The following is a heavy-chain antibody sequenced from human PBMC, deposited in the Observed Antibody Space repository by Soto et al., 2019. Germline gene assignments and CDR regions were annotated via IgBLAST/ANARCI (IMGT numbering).Heavy chain of an antibody. D-gene: IGHD3-10*01. CDR1: GGSISSGGYY. CDR2: IYYSGST. Sequence: PSETLSLTCTVSGGSISSGGYYWSWIRQHPGKGLEWIGYIYYSGSTYYSPSLKSRVTISVDTSKNQFSLKLSSVTAADTAVYYCAREGGRRYYGSGSYFDYWGQGTLVTVSS. CDR3: AREGGRRYYGSGSYFDY. J-gene: IGHJ4*02. V-gene: IGHV4-31*03.